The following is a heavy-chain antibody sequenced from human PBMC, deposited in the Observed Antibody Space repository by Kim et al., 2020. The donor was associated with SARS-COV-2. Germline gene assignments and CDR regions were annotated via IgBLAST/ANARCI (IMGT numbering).Heavy chain of an antibody. V-gene: IGHV3-73*01. CDR1: GFSFSDFA. J-gene: IGHJ3*01. CDR2: IRRKANSYAT. D-gene: IGHD1-1*01. Sequence: GGSLRLSCAASGFSFSDFAMNWFRQASGKGLEWVARIRRKANSYATTYAASVKGRFTISRDDSKNAAYLQMNSLKTEDTAVYYCTRVPGTTVAVGVAFDV. CDR3: TRVPGTTVAVGVAFDV.